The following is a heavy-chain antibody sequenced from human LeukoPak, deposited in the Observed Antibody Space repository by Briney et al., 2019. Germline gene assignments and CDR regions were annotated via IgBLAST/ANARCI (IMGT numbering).Heavy chain of an antibody. V-gene: IGHV1-8*01. J-gene: IGHJ3*02. D-gene: IGHD3-22*01. CDR3: ATDSSGYDAFDI. CDR2: MNPNSGNT. Sequence: ASVKVSCKASGYTFTSYDINWVRQATGRGLEWMGWMNPNSGNTGYAQKFQGRVTMTRNTSISTAYMELSSLRSEDAAVYYCATDSSGYDAFDIWGQGTMVTVSS. CDR1: GYTFTSYD.